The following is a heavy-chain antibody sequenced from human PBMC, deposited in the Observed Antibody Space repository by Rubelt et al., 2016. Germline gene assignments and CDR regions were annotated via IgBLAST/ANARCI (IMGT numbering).Heavy chain of an antibody. Sequence: LQESGPGLVKPSETLSLNCTVSDDSITSTSYYWGWIRQPPGKGLEWICSMFHGWSTYYNPSLKSRVTISVDASKNQFSLKLSSVTAADTAVYYCGRLMTTVRQESPTNYFDYWGQGTLVTVSS. J-gene: IGHJ4*02. CDR1: DDSITSTSYY. D-gene: IGHD4-17*01. CDR2: MFHGWST. V-gene: IGHV4-39*07. CDR3: GRLMTTVRQESPTNYFDY.